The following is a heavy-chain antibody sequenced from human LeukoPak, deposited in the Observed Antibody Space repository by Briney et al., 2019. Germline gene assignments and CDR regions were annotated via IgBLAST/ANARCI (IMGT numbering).Heavy chain of an antibody. J-gene: IGHJ4*02. CDR2: IIPIFGTA. Sequence: GAAVKVSCKASGGTFSSYAISWVRQAAGQGLEWMGGIIPIFGTANYAQKFQGRVTITTDESTSTAYMELSSLRSEDTAVYYCAREGSGIAVAGPLGYWGQGTLVTVSS. CDR3: AREGSGIAVAGPLGY. CDR1: GGTFSSYA. D-gene: IGHD6-19*01. V-gene: IGHV1-69*05.